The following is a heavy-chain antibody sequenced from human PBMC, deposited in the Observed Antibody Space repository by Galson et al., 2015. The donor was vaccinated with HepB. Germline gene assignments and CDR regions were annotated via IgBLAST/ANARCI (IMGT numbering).Heavy chain of an antibody. D-gene: IGHD6-13*01. J-gene: IGHJ4*02. CDR3: ARDPPAGAAAAKKGDY. V-gene: IGHV3-21*01. Sequence: SLRLSCAASGFTFSSYSMNWVRQAPGKGLEWVSSISSSSSYIYYADSVKGRFTISRDNAKNSLYLQMNSLRAEDTAVYYCARDPPAGAAAAKKGDYWGQGTLVTVSS. CDR1: GFTFSSYS. CDR2: ISSSSSYI.